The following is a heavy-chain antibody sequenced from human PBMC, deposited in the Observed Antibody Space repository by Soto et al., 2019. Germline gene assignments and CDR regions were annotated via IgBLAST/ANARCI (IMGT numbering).Heavy chain of an antibody. J-gene: IGHJ6*02. CDR1: GGSISSYY. V-gene: IGHV4-59*01. CDR2: IYYSGST. D-gene: IGHD5-18*01. Sequence: SETLSLTCTVSGGSISSYYWSWIRQPPGKGLEWIGYIYYSGSTNYNPSLKSRVTISVDTSKNQFSLKLSSVTAADTAVYYCARGVQLWLGYYYGMDVWGQGTTVTVSS. CDR3: ARGVQLWLGYYYGMDV.